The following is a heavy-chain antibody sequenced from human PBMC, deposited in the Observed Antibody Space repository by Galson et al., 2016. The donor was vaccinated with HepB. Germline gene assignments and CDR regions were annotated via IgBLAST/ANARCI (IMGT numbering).Heavy chain of an antibody. CDR2: ISNNNENT. Sequence: SVKVSCKASGYTFSIFGISWVRQAPGQGLEWLGWISNNNENTNYAQTVQGRVTLTTDTSTSTAYMELRDLTSGDTAVYYCARAGAEVTSQFASWGQGTQGIVSS. CDR3: ARAGAEVTSQFAS. D-gene: IGHD2-21*02. CDR1: GYTFSIFG. V-gene: IGHV1-18*01. J-gene: IGHJ4*02.